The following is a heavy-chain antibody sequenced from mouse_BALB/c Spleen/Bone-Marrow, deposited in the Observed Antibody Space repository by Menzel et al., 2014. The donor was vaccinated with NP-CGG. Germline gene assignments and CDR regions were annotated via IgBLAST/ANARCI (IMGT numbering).Heavy chain of an antibody. D-gene: IGHD4-1*01. CDR3: ARWEYYAMDY. CDR1: GFNIKDTY. CDR2: IDPGNGNT. J-gene: IGHJ4*01. Sequence: VQLQQSGAELVKPGASVKLSCTASGFNIKDTYMHWVKQRPEQGLEWIGRIDPGNGNTKYDPKFQGKATITADTSSNTAYLQLSSLTSEDAAVYYCARWEYYAMDYWGQGTSVTVSS. V-gene: IGHV14-3*02.